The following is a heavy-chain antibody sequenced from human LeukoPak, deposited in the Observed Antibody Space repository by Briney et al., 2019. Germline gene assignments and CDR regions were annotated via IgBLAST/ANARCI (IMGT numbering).Heavy chain of an antibody. V-gene: IGHV1-18*01. CDR3: ARDQTVRLGAIPGPLDAFDI. CDR2: ISAYNGNT. D-gene: IGHD1-26*01. CDR1: GYTFTSYG. J-gene: IGHJ3*02. Sequence: ASVKVSCKASGYTFTSYGISWVRQAPGQGLEWMEWISAYNGNTNYAQKLQGRVTMTTDTSTSTAYMELRSLRSDDTAVYYCARDQTVRLGAIPGPLDAFDIWGQGTMVTVSS.